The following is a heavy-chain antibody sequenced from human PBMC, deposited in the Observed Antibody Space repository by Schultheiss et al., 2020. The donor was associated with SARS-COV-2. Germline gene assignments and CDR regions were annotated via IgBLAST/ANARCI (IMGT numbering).Heavy chain of an antibody. CDR3: ARDGYATYYYGMDV. Sequence: SETLSLTCTVSGGSISSSSYYWSWIRQPAGKGLEWFGRIYTSGSTNYNPSLKSRVTMSVDTSKNQFSLKLSSVTAADTAVYYCARDGYATYYYGMDVWGQGTTVTVTS. J-gene: IGHJ6*02. D-gene: IGHD5-12*01. V-gene: IGHV4-61*02. CDR2: IYTSGST. CDR1: GGSISSSSYY.